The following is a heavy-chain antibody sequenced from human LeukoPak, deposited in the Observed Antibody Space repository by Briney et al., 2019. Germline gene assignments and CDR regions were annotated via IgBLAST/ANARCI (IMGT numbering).Heavy chain of an antibody. V-gene: IGHV3-21*01. D-gene: IGHD2-2*01. Sequence: GGSLRLSCAASGFTFSSYSMNGVRQAPGKGLEWVSSISSSSSYIYYADSVKGRFTISRDNAKNSLYLQMNSLRAEDTAVYYCASYCSSTSCYPYYYYGMDVWGQGTTVTVSS. CDR1: GFTFSSYS. J-gene: IGHJ6*02. CDR2: ISSSSSYI. CDR3: ASYCSSTSCYPYYYYGMDV.